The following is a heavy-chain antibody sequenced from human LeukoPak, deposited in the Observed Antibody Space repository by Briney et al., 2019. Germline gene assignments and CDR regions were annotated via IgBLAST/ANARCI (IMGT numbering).Heavy chain of an antibody. Sequence: ASVKVSCKASGYTFTGYYMHWVRQAPGQGLEWMGWINPNSGGTNYAQKFQGRVTMARDTSISTAYMELSRLRSDDTAVYYCARVLYYYDSSGFRLGYWGQGTLVTVSS. V-gene: IGHV1-2*02. J-gene: IGHJ4*02. CDR3: ARVLYYYDSSGFRLGY. CDR1: GYTFTGYY. D-gene: IGHD3-22*01. CDR2: INPNSGGT.